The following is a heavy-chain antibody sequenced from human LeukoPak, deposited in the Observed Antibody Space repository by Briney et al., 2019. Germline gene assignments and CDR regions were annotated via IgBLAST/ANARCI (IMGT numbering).Heavy chain of an antibody. Sequence: SETLSLTCTISGDSIGRINYFWGWIRQAPGKGLEWIVSMSYSGHTYYNPSLKSRVTTSIDTSKNQLSLNLKSVTAADTAVYYCAGSYAYDAFDIWGQGTMVTVSS. D-gene: IGHD4-17*01. CDR3: AGSYAYDAFDI. CDR2: MSYSGHT. V-gene: IGHV4-39*07. J-gene: IGHJ3*02. CDR1: GDSIGRINYF.